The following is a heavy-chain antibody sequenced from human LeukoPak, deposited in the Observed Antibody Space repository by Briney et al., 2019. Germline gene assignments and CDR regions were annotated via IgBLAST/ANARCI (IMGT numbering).Heavy chain of an antibody. Sequence: GGALRVSCVASGFTFSSYSMNWVRQAPGKGLEWVSSINSSSSYIYYADSVKDRFTISRDNAKNSLYLQMNSLRDEDTAVYYCARDSLRYFDWLFHAPDYWGQGTLVTVSS. CDR1: GFTFSSYS. CDR2: INSSSSYI. CDR3: ARDSLRYFDWLFHAPDY. V-gene: IGHV3-21*01. D-gene: IGHD3-9*01. J-gene: IGHJ4*02.